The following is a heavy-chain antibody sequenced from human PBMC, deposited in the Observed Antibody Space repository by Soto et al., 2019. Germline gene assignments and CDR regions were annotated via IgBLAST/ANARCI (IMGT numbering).Heavy chain of an antibody. Sequence: PSVTLSLTCSVSRASIVSISYYWAWIRQPPGKGLEWIGSMYYSGSTYYNPSLKSRVTISVDTSKNQFSLKLSSVSAADTAVYYCAAEFSGSYHRYFQHWGQCTLVTVS. J-gene: IGHJ1*01. D-gene: IGHD1-26*01. CDR3: AAEFSGSYHRYFQH. CDR1: RASIVSISYY. CDR2: MYYSGST. V-gene: IGHV4-39*01.